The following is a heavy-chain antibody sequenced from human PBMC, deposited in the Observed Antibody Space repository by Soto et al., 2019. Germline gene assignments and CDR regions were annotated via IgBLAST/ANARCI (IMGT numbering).Heavy chain of an antibody. CDR1: GGSISSYY. CDR2: IYYSGST. V-gene: IGHV4-59*01. Sequence: SETLSLTCTVSGGSISSYYWSWIRQLPGKGLEWIGYIYYSGSTNYNPSLKSRVTISVDTSKNQFSLKLSSVTAADTAVYYCARDRWFDPWGQGTLVTVSS. CDR3: ARDRWFDP. J-gene: IGHJ5*02.